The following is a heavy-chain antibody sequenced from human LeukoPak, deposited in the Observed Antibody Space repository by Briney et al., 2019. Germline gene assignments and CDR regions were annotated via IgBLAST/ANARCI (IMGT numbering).Heavy chain of an antibody. CDR2: IKSKTDGGTT. D-gene: IGHD6-13*01. Sequence: GGSLRLSCAASGFTFSNAWMSWVRQAPGKGLEWVGRIKSKTDGGTTDYVAPVKGRFTISRDDSKNTLYLQMNSLRIEDTAVYYCSTIAAAGYFDYRGQGTLVTVSS. CDR1: GFTFSNAW. V-gene: IGHV3-15*01. CDR3: STIAAAGYFDY. J-gene: IGHJ4*02.